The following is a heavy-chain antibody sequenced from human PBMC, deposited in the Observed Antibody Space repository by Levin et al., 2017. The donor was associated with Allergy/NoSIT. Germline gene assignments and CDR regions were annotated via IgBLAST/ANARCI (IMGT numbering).Heavy chain of an antibody. V-gene: IGHV3-33*01. J-gene: IGHJ4*02. Sequence: GESLKISCAASGFTFSDYGMHWVRQAPGKGLEWVAVIWYNGNNKFYADSVMGRFTISRDNYKNTLYLQMDRLRVEDTAVYYCARANRNWDYVENGPNFDYWGRGTRVTVSS. D-gene: IGHD1-7*01. CDR2: IWYNGNNK. CDR1: GFTFSDYG. CDR3: ARANRNWDYVENGPNFDY.